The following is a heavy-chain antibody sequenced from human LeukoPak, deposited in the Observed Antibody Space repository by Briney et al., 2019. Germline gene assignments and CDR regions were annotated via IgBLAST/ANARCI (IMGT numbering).Heavy chain of an antibody. V-gene: IGHV3-23*01. J-gene: IGHJ5*02. Sequence: GGSLRLSCAASGFTFSSYAMSWVRQAPGKGLECISGFSGSGGSTYYADSVKGRFTISRDNSKNTLYLQMNSLRAEDTAVYYCAKDRGWFGELGRGFDPWGQGTLVTVSS. CDR3: AKDRGWFGELGRGFDP. D-gene: IGHD3-10*01. CDR2: FSGSGGST. CDR1: GFTFSSYA.